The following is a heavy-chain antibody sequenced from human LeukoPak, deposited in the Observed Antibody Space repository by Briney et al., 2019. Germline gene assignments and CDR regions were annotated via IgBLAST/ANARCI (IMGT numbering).Heavy chain of an antibody. J-gene: IGHJ4*02. Sequence: GSLRLSCAASGFTFSDYYMSWIRQAPGRGLECISYISSSSTYTNYADSVKGRFSISRDNAKNSLYLQMNSLRAEDTAVYFCARSRGRSGIPYFFDYWGQGTLVTVSS. CDR2: ISSSSTYT. V-gene: IGHV3-11*06. CDR1: GFTFSDYY. CDR3: ARSRGRSGIPYFFDY. D-gene: IGHD2-15*01.